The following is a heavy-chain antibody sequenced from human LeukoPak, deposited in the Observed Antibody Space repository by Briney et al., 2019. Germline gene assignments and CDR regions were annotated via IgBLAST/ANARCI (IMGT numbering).Heavy chain of an antibody. CDR1: GGSISNYY. D-gene: IGHD1-1*01. J-gene: IGHJ6*02. V-gene: IGHV4-4*07. Sequence: SETLSFTCTVSGGSISNYYWTWIRQPAGKGLEWIGRIYTSGSTNYNPSLKSRITMSLDTSKNQFSLKLSSVTAADTAVYYCARAPSYNSARLDVWGRGTTVTVSS. CDR3: ARAPSYNSARLDV. CDR2: IYTSGST.